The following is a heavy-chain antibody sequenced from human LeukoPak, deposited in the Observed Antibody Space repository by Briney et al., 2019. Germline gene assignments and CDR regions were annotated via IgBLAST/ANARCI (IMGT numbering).Heavy chain of an antibody. J-gene: IGHJ6*03. CDR1: GYTFTSYG. D-gene: IGHD2/OR15-2a*01. V-gene: IGHV1-18*01. CDR3: ALSPWGSEGYYYMDV. Sequence: ASVKVSCKASGYTFTSYGISWVRQAPGQGLEWMGWISAYNGNTNYAQKLQGRVTMTTDTSTSTAYMELRSLRSDDTAVYYCALSPWGSEGYYYMDVWGKGTTVTVSS. CDR2: ISAYNGNT.